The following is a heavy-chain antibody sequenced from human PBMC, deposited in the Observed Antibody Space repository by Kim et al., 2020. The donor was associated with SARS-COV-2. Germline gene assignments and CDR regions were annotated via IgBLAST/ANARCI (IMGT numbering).Heavy chain of an antibody. J-gene: IGHJ4*02. D-gene: IGHD6-6*01. CDR2: T. CDR3: TARGPARHFDY. V-gene: IGHV4-39*01. Sequence: THYTPSPKRPSTIPVDTSKNQFSLKLSSVTAADTAVYYCTARGPARHFDYWGQGTLVTVSS.